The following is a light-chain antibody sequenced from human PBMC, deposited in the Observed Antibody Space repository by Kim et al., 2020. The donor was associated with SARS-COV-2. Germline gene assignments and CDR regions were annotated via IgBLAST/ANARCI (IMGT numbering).Light chain of an antibody. Sequence: ASVNLTCPLSSGHSSYAIAWHQQQPEKGPRYLMKLNSDGSHSKGDGIPDRFSGSSSGAERYLTISSLQSEDEADYYCQTWGTGIRVFGGGTKLTVL. V-gene: IGLV4-69*01. CDR1: SGHSSYA. J-gene: IGLJ3*02. CDR2: LNSDGSH. CDR3: QTWGTGIRV.